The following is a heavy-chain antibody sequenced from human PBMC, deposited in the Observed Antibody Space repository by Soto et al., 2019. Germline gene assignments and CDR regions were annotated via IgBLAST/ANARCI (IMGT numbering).Heavy chain of an antibody. CDR2: IRSSAERGTT. J-gene: IGHJ4*02. V-gene: IGHV3-15*07. CDR1: GFVFKNAR. CDR3: YHYGSGSYSTDY. Sequence: EVQMVESGGGLVKPGGSLRLSCAASGFVFKNARMSWARQAPGRGLEWVGHIRSSAERGTTDYAAPVKGRFTISRDDSQHTLYLKMNSLKTEDTDVYFCYHYGSGSYSTDYWGQGTLVTVSS. D-gene: IGHD3-10*01.